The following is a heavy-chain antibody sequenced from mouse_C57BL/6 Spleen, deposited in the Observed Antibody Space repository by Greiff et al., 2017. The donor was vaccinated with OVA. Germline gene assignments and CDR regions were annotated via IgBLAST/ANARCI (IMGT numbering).Heavy chain of an antibody. CDR3: AREGGGNYRYFDV. V-gene: IGHV3-6*01. J-gene: IGHJ1*03. CDR1: GYSITSGYY. CDR2: ISYDGSN. D-gene: IGHD1-1*02. Sequence: EVQLQESGPGLVKPSQSLSLTCSVTGYSITSGYYWNWIRQFPGNKLEWMGYISYDGSNNYNPSLKNRISITRDTSKNQFFLKLNSVTTEDTATYYGAREGGGNYRYFDVWGTGTTVTVSS.